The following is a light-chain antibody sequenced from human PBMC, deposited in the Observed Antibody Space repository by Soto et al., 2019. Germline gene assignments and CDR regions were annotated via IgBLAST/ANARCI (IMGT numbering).Light chain of an antibody. Sequence: GDIVTITFRASQGISSWLAWYQQKPGKAPKLLIYAASSLQSGVPSRFSGSGSGTEFTLTISSLQPDDFATYYCQHYNSYSEAFGQGTKVDI. CDR3: QHYNSYSEA. J-gene: IGKJ1*01. CDR2: AAS. V-gene: IGKV1-5*01. CDR1: QGISSW.